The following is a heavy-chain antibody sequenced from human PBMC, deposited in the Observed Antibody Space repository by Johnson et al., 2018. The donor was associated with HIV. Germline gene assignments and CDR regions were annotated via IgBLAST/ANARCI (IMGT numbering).Heavy chain of an antibody. CDR1: GFTFSSYA. D-gene: IGHD6-19*01. V-gene: IGHV3-30*04. J-gene: IGHJ3*02. CDR3: ASTSSGWFYAFDI. Sequence: QMQLVESGGGVVQPGRSLRLSCAASGFTFSSYAMHWVRQAPGKGLEWVAVISYDGSNKYYADSVKGRFTISRANSKNTLYLQMNSLRAEDTAVYYCASTSSGWFYAFDIWGQGTMVTVSS. CDR2: ISYDGSNK.